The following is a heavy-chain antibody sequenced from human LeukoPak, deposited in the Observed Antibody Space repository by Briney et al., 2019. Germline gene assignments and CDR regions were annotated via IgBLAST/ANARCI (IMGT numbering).Heavy chain of an antibody. Sequence: PSETLSLTCAVSGGSLSGNYWSWIRQPPGKGLEWIGEINHSGSTNYNPSLKSRVTISVDTSKNQFSLKLSSVTAADTAVYYCAREVGATVRGMDVWGQGTTVTVSS. D-gene: IGHD1-26*01. CDR3: AREVGATVRGMDV. CDR1: GGSLSGNY. V-gene: IGHV4-34*01. CDR2: INHSGST. J-gene: IGHJ6*02.